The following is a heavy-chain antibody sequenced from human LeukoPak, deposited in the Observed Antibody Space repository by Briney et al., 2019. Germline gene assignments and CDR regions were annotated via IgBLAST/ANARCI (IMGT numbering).Heavy chain of an antibody. D-gene: IGHD1-26*01. CDR2: INPNSGGT. Sequence: ASVKVSCKASGYTFTCYYMHWVRQAPGQGLEWMGWINPNSGGTNYAQKFQGRVTMTRDTSISTAYMELSRLRSDDTAVYYCARGGIVGASNYYYYMDVWGKGTTVTVSS. CDR1: GYTFTCYY. V-gene: IGHV1-2*02. CDR3: ARGGIVGASNYYYYMDV. J-gene: IGHJ6*03.